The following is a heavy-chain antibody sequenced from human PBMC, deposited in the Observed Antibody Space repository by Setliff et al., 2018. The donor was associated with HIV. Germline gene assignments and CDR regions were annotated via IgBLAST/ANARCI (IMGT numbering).Heavy chain of an antibody. CDR3: IPGGSSSIFFPH. V-gene: IGHV3-73*01. Sequence: GSLRLSCAASGFGFSGSAMHWVRQASGKGLEWVGHIRTKANSYATVYAASGKGRFTISRDDAKNTAYLQMSSLKTGDTALYYCIPGGSSSIFFPHWGRGTLVTVSS. D-gene: IGHD2-2*01. CDR1: GFGFSGSA. J-gene: IGHJ4*02. CDR2: IRTKANSYAT.